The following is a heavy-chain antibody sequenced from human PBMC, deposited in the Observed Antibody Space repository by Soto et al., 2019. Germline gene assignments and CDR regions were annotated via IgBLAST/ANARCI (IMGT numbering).Heavy chain of an antibody. CDR1: VDSFIVYS. J-gene: IGHJ5*02. D-gene: IGHD3-3*01. CDR2: INFRGTT. CDR3: TRKIEGSIRIVEWLSYKWFDP. Sequence: SGTXSLTCYVHVDSFIVYSCSGIRHPPGKGREWIGEINFRGTTNYHPSLKSRVSMSVDTSKNQISLNMSSVTAADTALYLCTRKIEGSIRIVEWLSYKWFDPWGQGTLVNVSS. V-gene: IGHV4-34*01.